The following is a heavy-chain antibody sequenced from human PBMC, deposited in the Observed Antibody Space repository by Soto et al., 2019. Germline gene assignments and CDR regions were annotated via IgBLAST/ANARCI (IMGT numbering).Heavy chain of an antibody. J-gene: IGHJ6*02. CDR2: IYHSGST. D-gene: IGHD1-7*01. V-gene: IGHV4-30-2*01. CDR3: ARARGELQGMYYYYGMDV. CDR1: GGSISSGGYS. Sequence: SETLSLTCAVSGGSISSGGYSWSWIRQPPGKGLEWIGYIYHSGSTYYNPSLKSRVTMSVDTSKNQFSLKLSSVTAADTAVYYCARARGELQGMYYYYGMDVWGQGTTVTVSS.